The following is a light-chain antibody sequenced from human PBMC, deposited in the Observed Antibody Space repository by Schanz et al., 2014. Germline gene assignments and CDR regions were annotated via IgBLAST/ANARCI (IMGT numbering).Light chain of an antibody. CDR1: SSNIGSNT. CDR2: SNT. V-gene: IGLV1-44*01. Sequence: QSVLTQPPSASGTPGQRVTISCSGSSSNIGSNTVNWYQHLPGTAPKLLIYSNTLRPSGVPDRFSGSKSGTSASLAITGLQAEDEADYYCQSYDSSLSGSGVFGGGTKLTVL. CDR3: QSYDSSLSGSGV. J-gene: IGLJ2*01.